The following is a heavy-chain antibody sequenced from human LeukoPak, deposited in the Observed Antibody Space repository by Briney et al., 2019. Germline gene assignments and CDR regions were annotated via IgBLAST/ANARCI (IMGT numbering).Heavy chain of an antibody. CDR3: ARDFFLAALDY. D-gene: IGHD6-13*01. Sequence: GGSLRLSCAASGFTVSSNEMSWVRQAPGKGLEWVSYISSSGSTIYYADSVKGRFTISRDNAKNSLYLQMNSLRAEDTAVYYCARDFFLAALDYWGQGTLVTVSS. J-gene: IGHJ4*02. CDR2: ISSSGSTI. V-gene: IGHV3-48*03. CDR1: GFTVSSNE.